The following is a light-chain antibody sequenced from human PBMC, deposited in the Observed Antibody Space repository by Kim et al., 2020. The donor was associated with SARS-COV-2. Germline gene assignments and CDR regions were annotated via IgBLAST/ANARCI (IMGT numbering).Light chain of an antibody. J-gene: IGLJ1*01. CDR3: NSRHSSGNHLRV. CDR2: GTN. V-gene: IGLV3-19*01. Sequence: LGQTVRIKRQGDSLRMYYASWYQKKPGQAPGLVLHGTNNRPSGIPDRFSGATSGKTASLTITGAQAEDEAEYYCNSRHSSGNHLRVFGTVTKVTVL. CDR1: SLRMYY.